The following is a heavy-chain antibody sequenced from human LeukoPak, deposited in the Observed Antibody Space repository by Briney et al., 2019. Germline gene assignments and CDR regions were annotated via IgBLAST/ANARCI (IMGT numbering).Heavy chain of an antibody. D-gene: IGHD3-10*01. J-gene: IGHJ4*02. Sequence: PSETLSLTCTVSGGSISRYYWSWIRQPPGKGLEWIGYIYYSGSSNYNPSLKSRVTISVDTSKNQFSLKLSSVTAADTAVYYCARLSDRNYYGSGSYYNEWSFDYWGQGTLVTVSS. CDR1: GGSISRYY. V-gene: IGHV4-59*08. CDR3: ARLSDRNYYGSGSYYNEWSFDY. CDR2: IYYSGSS.